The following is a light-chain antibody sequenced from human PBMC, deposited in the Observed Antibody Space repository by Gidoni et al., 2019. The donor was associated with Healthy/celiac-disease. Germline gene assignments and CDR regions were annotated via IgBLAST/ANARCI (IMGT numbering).Light chain of an antibody. CDR3: QQFNNYPL. J-gene: IGKJ5*01. Sequence: AIQLTPSPSSLSASVGDRVTITCRASQCISRALDWYQQKPGKAPKLLIYDASSLESGVPSRFSGSGSGTDFTLTISSLQPEDFATYYCQQFNNYPLFGQGTRLEIK. V-gene: IGKV1D-13*01. CDR1: QCISRA. CDR2: DAS.